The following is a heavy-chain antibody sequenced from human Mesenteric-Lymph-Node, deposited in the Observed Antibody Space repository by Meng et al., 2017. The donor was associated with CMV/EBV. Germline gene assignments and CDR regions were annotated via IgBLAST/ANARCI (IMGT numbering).Heavy chain of an antibody. V-gene: IGHV3-53*01. J-gene: IGHJ4*02. Sequence: GGSLRLYCAASGLTVSSNYMSWVRQAPGKGLEWVSVLYTGGDKYYAASVKGRFTISRDNSKNTLYLQMDIVGAEDTAVYFCARAKIAAGFWSGFYDYWGQGVQVTVSS. CDR2: LYTGGDK. CDR3: ARAKIAAGFWSGFYDY. CDR1: GLTVSSNY. D-gene: IGHD3-3*01.